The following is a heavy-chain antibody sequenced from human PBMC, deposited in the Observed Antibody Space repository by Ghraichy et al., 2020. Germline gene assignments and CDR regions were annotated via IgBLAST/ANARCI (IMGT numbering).Heavy chain of an antibody. J-gene: IGHJ1*01. CDR3: GRSSGLAVAATAEYFHY. Sequence: SETLSLTCSVSGGSINTYYWSWIRQPPGKGLEWIGYIYDSGSTEYNTEYNPSLKSRVTISVDTSKNQFSLKLRTVTAADTAVYYCGRSSGLAVAATAEYFHYWGQGTLVSVSS. D-gene: IGHD2-15*01. CDR2: IYDSGSTEYNT. V-gene: IGHV4-59*01. CDR1: GGSINTYY.